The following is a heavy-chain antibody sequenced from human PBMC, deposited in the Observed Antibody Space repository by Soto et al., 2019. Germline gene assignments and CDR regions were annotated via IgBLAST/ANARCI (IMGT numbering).Heavy chain of an antibody. Sequence: QITLKESGPTLVKPTQTLTLTCTFSGFSLSTSGVGVGWIRQPPGKALEWLALIYWDDGKRYSPSLKSRLTITKDTSKNRVVLTMTNMDPVDTATYYCAHRRGYSYGHPDQPNNWFDPWGQGTLVTVSS. CDR2: IYWDDGK. CDR3: AHRRGYSYGHPDQPNNWFDP. J-gene: IGHJ5*02. D-gene: IGHD5-18*01. V-gene: IGHV2-5*02. CDR1: GFSLSTSGVG.